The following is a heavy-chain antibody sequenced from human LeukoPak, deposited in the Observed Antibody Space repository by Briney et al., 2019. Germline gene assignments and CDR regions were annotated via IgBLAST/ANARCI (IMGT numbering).Heavy chain of an antibody. CDR2: IYYSGST. CDR1: GGSISSSSYY. CDR3: ARQSRWGRITMIVVVFDY. V-gene: IGHV4-39*01. Sequence: SETLSLTCTVSGGSISSSSYYWGWIRQPPGKGLEWIGSIYYSGSTYYNPSLESRVTISVDTSKNQLSLKLSSVTAADTAVYYCARQSRWGRITMIVVVFDYWGQGTLVTVSS. D-gene: IGHD3-22*01. J-gene: IGHJ4*02.